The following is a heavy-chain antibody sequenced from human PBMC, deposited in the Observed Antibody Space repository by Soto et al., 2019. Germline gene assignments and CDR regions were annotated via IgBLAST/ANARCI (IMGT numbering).Heavy chain of an antibody. CDR1: GFTFSSYA. CDR3: AKLDDFWSGYPPRGDCYPDY. J-gene: IGHJ4*02. V-gene: IGHV3-23*01. D-gene: IGHD3-3*01. Sequence: GGSLRLSCAASGFTFSSYAMSWVRQAPGKGLEWVSAISGSGGSTYYADSVKGRFTISRDNSKNTLYLQMNSLRAEDTAVYYCAKLDDFWSGYPPRGDCYPDYWGQGTLVTVSS. CDR2: ISGSGGST.